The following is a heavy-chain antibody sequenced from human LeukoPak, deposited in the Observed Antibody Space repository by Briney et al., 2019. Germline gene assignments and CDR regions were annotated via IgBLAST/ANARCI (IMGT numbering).Heavy chain of an antibody. CDR1: GFTFSSYG. V-gene: IGHV3-23*01. J-gene: IGHJ3*02. Sequence: GRSLRLSCAASGFTFSSYGMHWVRQAPGKGLEWVSAISGSGGSTYYADAVKGRFTISRDNSKNTLYLQMNSLRAEDTAVYYCSGGISNYCSGGSCYPGGAFDIWGQGTMVTVSS. CDR3: SGGISNYCSGGSCYPGGAFDI. CDR2: ISGSGGST. D-gene: IGHD2-15*01.